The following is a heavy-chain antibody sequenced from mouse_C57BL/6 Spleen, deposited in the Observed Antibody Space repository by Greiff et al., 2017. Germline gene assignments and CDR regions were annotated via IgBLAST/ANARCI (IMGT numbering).Heavy chain of an antibody. CDR1: GYTFTDYN. D-gene: IGHD1-1*01. CDR2: INPNNGGT. Sequence: VQLQQSGPELVKPGASVKIPCKASGYTFTDYNMDWVKQSHGKSLEWIGDINPNNGGTIYNQKFKGKATLTVDKSSSTAYMELRSLTSEDTAVYYCARRGITTVVATGDYFDYWGQGTTLTVSS. V-gene: IGHV1-18*01. J-gene: IGHJ2*01. CDR3: ARRGITTVVATGDYFDY.